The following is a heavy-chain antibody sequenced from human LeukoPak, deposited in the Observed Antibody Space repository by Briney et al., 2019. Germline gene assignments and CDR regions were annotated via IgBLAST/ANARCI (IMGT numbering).Heavy chain of an antibody. CDR1: GFTFSSYA. CDR2: ISGSGGST. V-gene: IGHV3-23*01. D-gene: IGHD1-14*01. J-gene: IGHJ4*02. CDR3: SKSLQAAGHLAHDN. Sequence: GGSLRLSCAASGFTFSSYAMSWVRQAPGKGLEWVSAISGSGGSTYYADSVKGRFTISRDNSQNTLYLQMNSLRAEDTAVYYCSKSLQAAGHLAHDNWGQGALVTVSS.